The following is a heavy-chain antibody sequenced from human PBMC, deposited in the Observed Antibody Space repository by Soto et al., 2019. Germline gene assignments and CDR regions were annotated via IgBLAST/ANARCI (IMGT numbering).Heavy chain of an antibody. D-gene: IGHD5-12*01. CDR1: GLILGNIA. V-gene: IGHV3-33*01. Sequence: QGKVWEPGGAVFRPGGSLTPSCQAPGLILGNIAMHWVRRAQAKGLEWLAAIWNDGVNKHYADSVKGRFSTSRDNSKNTVYLQINSLRAEDTAVYYCARDQGEIVAAPIENNGLSNRLDSWGQGTLVTVSS. J-gene: IGHJ5*01. CDR3: ARDQGEIVAAPIENNGLSNRLDS. CDR2: IWNDGVNK.